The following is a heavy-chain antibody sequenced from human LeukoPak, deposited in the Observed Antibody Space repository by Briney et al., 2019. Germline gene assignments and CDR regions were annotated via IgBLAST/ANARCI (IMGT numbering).Heavy chain of an antibody. CDR1: GGSFSGYY. J-gene: IGHJ5*02. CDR3: ARGIKKYNWNRDPFDP. V-gene: IGHV4-34*01. Sequence: SETLSLTCAVYGGSFSGYYWSWIRQPPGKGLEWIGEINRSGSTNYNPSLKSRVTISVDTSKNQFSLKLSSVTAADTAVYYCARGIKKYNWNRDPFDPWGQGTLVTVSS. D-gene: IGHD1-20*01. CDR2: INRSGST.